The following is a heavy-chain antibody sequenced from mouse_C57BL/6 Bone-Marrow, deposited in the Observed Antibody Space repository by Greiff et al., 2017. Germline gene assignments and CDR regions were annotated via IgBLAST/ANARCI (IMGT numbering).Heavy chain of an antibody. CDR3: AREMDY. CDR2: INPSDSYT. Sequence: VQLQQPGAELVMPGASVKLSCKASGYTFTSYWMHWVKQRPGQGLEWIGEINPSDSYTNYNQKFKGKSTLTVEKSSSTAYMQLSSLTSEDSAVFYCAREMDYWGQGTTVTVSS. J-gene: IGHJ4*01. V-gene: IGHV1-69*01. CDR1: GYTFTSYW.